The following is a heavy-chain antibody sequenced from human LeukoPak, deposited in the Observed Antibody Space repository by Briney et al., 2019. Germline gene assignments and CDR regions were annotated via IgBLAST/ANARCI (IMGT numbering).Heavy chain of an antibody. CDR3: ARGGYYGSGNDFRFDP. CDR2: IYYSGST. J-gene: IGHJ5*02. Sequence: SETLSLTCTVSGGSISTNNYYWGWIRQPPGKGLDWIGSIYYSGSTYYNPSLKSRVTISVETSKNQFSLKLKSVTAADTAVYYCARGGYYGSGNDFRFDPWGQGTLVTVSS. D-gene: IGHD3-10*01. CDR1: GGSISTNNYY. V-gene: IGHV4-39*07.